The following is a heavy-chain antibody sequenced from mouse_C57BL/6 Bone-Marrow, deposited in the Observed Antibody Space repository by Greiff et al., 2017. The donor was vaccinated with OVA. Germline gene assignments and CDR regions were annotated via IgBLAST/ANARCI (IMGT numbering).Heavy chain of an antibody. CDR1: GFTFSDYG. Sequence: EVQLVESGGGLVKPGGSLKLSCAASGFTFSDYGMHWVRQAPEKGLEWVAYISRGSSTIYYADTVKGRFTISRDNAKNTLFLQMTSLRSEDTAMYYFARNALYYGNWYFDVWGTGTTVTVSS. J-gene: IGHJ1*03. V-gene: IGHV5-17*01. CDR3: ARNALYYGNWYFDV. CDR2: ISRGSSTI. D-gene: IGHD1-1*01.